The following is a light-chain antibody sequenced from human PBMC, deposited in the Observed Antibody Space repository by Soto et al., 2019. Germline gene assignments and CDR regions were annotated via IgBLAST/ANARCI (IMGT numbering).Light chain of an antibody. CDR1: QSISSW. CDR2: KAS. Sequence: DIQMTQSPSTLSASVGDRVTITCRASQSISSWLAWYQQRPGKATKLLIHKASNLESGVPARFSGSGSGTEFTLTISSMQPDDSATDYCQQYNRYSTFGQGTRW. J-gene: IGKJ1*01. V-gene: IGKV1-5*03. CDR3: QQYNRYST.